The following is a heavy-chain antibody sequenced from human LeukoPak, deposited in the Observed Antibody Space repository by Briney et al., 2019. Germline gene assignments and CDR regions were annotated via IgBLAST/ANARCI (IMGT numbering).Heavy chain of an antibody. D-gene: IGHD5-18*01. CDR1: GGTFSSYA. J-gene: IGHJ4*02. CDR3: ARGMWVQLWFSFSY. CDR2: IIPIFGTA. V-gene: IGHV1-69*13. Sequence: GASVKVSCKASGGTFSSYAISWVRQAPGQGLEWMGGIIPIFGTANYAQKFQGRVTITADESTSTAYMELSSLRSEDTAVYYCARGMWVQLWFSFSYWGQGTLVTVSS.